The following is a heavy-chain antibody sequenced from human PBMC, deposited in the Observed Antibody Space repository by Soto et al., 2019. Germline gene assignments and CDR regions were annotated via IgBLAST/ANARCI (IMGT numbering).Heavy chain of an antibody. CDR2: ISYDGSNK. D-gene: IGHD3-3*01. CDR3: ARDGRGYYDFWSGYYRYGMDV. J-gene: IGHJ6*02. V-gene: IGHV3-30-3*01. CDR1: GFTFSSYA. Sequence: LRLSCAASGFTFSSYAMHWVRQAPGKGLEWVAVISYDGSNKYYAGSVKGRFTISRDNSKNTLYLQMNSLRAEDTAVYYCARDGRGYYDFWSGYYRYGMDVWGQGTTVTVSS.